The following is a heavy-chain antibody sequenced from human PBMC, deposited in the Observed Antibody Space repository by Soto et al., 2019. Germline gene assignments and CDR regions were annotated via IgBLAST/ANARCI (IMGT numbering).Heavy chain of an antibody. CDR2: IIPIFGTV. D-gene: IGHD3-22*01. J-gene: IGHJ1*01. V-gene: IGHV1-69*12. Sequence: QVQLVQSGAEVKKPGSSAKVSCKASGGTFSNYALDWVRQAPGQGLEWMGGIIPIFGTVRHAQNFQGRVTITADESTATAYMELSSLRSEDSAMYYCATGGERDYYDTSGWRWGQGTLVTVSS. CDR1: GGTFSNYA. CDR3: ATGGERDYYDTSGWR.